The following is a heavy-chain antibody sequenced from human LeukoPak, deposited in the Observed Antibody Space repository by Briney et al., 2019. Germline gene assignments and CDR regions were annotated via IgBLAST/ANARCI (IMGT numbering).Heavy chain of an antibody. D-gene: IGHD3-10*01. Sequence: KPSETLSLTCTVSGGSISSYCWSWIRQPPGKGLEWIGYIYYSGSTNYNPSLKSRVTISVDTSKNQFSLKLSSVTAADTAVYYCARGGRDTGPYWYFDLWGRRTLVTVSS. CDR3: ARGGRDTGPYWYFDL. V-gene: IGHV4-59*01. J-gene: IGHJ2*01. CDR1: GGSISSYC. CDR2: IYYSGST.